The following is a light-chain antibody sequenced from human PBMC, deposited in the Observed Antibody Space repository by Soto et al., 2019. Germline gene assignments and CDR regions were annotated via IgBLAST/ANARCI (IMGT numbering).Light chain of an antibody. J-gene: IGKJ1*01. CDR1: QTVTNNY. CDR2: DTS. CDR3: QQYGGAPRT. V-gene: IGKV3-20*01. Sequence: EIVLTQSPGTLSLSPGERATLSCRASQTVTNNYLAWYQQKPGQAPRLLIYDTSSRATGIPDTFSGSGSGTDFTLTTSRLEPEDSAMYYCQQYGGAPRTFGQGTKVDIK.